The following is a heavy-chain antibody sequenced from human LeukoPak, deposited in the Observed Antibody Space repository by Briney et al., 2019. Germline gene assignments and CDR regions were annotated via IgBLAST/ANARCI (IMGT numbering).Heavy chain of an antibody. CDR1: GFTVSSNY. Sequence: GGSLRLSCAASGFTVSSNYMSWVRQAPGKGLEWVSVIYSGGSTYYADSVKGRFTISRVNSKNTLYLQMNSLRAEDTAVYYCAREGAGYCFDYWGQGTLVTVSS. CDR3: AREGAGYCFDY. J-gene: IGHJ4*02. V-gene: IGHV3-53*01. CDR2: IYSGGST. D-gene: IGHD3-16*01.